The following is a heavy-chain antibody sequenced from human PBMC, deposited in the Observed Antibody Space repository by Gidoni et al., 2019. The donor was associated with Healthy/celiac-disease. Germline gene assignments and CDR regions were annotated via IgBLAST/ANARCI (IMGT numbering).Heavy chain of an antibody. D-gene: IGHD2-15*01. J-gene: IGHJ6*02. Sequence: EVQLVESGGGLVKPGGSLRLYCAASGFTFSNAWMSWVRQAPGKGLEWVGRIKSKTDGGTTDYAAPVKGRFTISRDDSKNTLYLQMNSLKTEDTAVYYCTTDLGYCSGGSCYPRRLYGMDVWGQGTTVTVSS. CDR1: GFTFSNAW. V-gene: IGHV3-15*01. CDR3: TTDLGYCSGGSCYPRRLYGMDV. CDR2: IKSKTDGGTT.